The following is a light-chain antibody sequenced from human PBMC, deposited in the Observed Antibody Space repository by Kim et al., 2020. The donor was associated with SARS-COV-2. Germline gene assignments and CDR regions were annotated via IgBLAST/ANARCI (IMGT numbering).Light chain of an antibody. CDR2: YDS. CDR1: NIGNKG. V-gene: IGLV3-21*04. CDR3: QVWDSSSDHYV. Sequence: SYELTQPPSVSVAPGKTARITCGGNNIGNKGVHWYQQKPGQAPVLVIYYDSDRPSGIPERFSGSNSGNTATLTISRVEAGDEADYYCQVWDSSSDHYVFATGTKVTVL. J-gene: IGLJ1*01.